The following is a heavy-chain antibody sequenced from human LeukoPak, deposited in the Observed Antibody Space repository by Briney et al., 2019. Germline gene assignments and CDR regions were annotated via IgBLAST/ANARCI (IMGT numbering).Heavy chain of an antibody. D-gene: IGHD3-10*01. CDR3: ARNLLLWFGESSSDCFDP. Sequence: GASVKVSCKASGYTFTRYDIHWVRQGTGQGVEWMGWMNPNRGNTGYAQKFQGRVTMTRNTSISTAYMELSSLRSEDTAVYYCARNLLLWFGESSSDCFDPWGQGTLVTVSS. CDR1: GYTFTRYD. CDR2: MNPNRGNT. J-gene: IGHJ5*02. V-gene: IGHV1-8*01.